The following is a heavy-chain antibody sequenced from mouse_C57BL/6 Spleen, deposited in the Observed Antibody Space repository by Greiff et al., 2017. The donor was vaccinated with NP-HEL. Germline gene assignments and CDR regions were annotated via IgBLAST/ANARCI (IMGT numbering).Heavy chain of an antibody. J-gene: IGHJ3*01. CDR2: IRLKSDNYAT. CDR1: GFTFSNYW. D-gene: IGHD2-4*01. CDR3: MDYDGGFAY. Sequence: EVKLEESGGGLVQPGGSMKLSCVASGFTFSNYWMNWVRQSPEKGLEWVAQIRLKSDNYATHYAESVKGRFTISRDDSKSSVYLQMNNLRAEDTGIYYCMDYDGGFAYWGQGTLVTVSA. V-gene: IGHV6-3*01.